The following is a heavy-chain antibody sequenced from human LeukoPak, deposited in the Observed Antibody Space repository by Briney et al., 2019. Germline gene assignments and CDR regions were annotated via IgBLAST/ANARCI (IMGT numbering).Heavy chain of an antibody. CDR2: IRYDGSNK. CDR3: AKIYCGGDCYWDFFDY. V-gene: IGHV3-30*02. CDR1: GFTFSSYG. D-gene: IGHD2-21*02. Sequence: GGSLRLSCAASGFTFSSYGMHWVRQAPGKGLEWVAFIRYDGSNKYYADSVKGRFTISRDNSKNTLYLQMNSLRAEDTAVYHCAKIYCGGDCYWDFFDYWGQGTLVTVSS. J-gene: IGHJ4*02.